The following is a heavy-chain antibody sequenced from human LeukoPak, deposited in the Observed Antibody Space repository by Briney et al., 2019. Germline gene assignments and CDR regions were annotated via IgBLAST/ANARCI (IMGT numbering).Heavy chain of an antibody. Sequence: GGSLRLSCAASGFTFSSYWMSWVRQAPGKGLEWVANIKQDGSEKYYVDSVKGRFTISRDNAKNSLYLQMNSLRAEDTAVYYCAKGLGRPTYYYGSGRYYPGPTNDYWGQGTLVTVSS. CDR1: GFTFSSYW. CDR3: AKGLGRPTYYYGSGRYYPGPTNDY. V-gene: IGHV3-7*03. CDR2: IKQDGSEK. J-gene: IGHJ4*02. D-gene: IGHD3-10*01.